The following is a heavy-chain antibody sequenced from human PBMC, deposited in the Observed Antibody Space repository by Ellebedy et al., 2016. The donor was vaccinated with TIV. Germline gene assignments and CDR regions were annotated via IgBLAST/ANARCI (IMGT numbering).Heavy chain of an antibody. V-gene: IGHV1-46*04. J-gene: IGHJ4*02. CDR2: INPSGGST. D-gene: IGHD6-19*01. Sequence: AASVKVSCKASGYTFSSYFMHWVRQAPGQGLEWMGIINPSGGSTTYAQSLQGRVTMTRDTSTTTVYMELSSLTSEDTAVYYCARSRSSGWLHTPDYWGQGTLVTVSS. CDR3: ARSRSSGWLHTPDY. CDR1: GYTFSSYF.